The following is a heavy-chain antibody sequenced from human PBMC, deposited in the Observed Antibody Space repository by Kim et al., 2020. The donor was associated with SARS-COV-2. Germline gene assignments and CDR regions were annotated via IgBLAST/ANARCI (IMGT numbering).Heavy chain of an antibody. CDR1: GFTFSSYA. Sequence: GGSLRLSCAASGFTFSSYAMSWVRQAPGKGLEWVSAISGSGGSTYYADSVKGRFTISRDNSKNTLYLQMNSLRAEDTAVYYCAKENRVPRYFDWLPPLYYGMDVWGQGTTVTVSS. V-gene: IGHV3-23*01. D-gene: IGHD3-9*01. CDR3: AKENRVPRYFDWLPPLYYGMDV. J-gene: IGHJ6*02. CDR2: ISGSGGST.